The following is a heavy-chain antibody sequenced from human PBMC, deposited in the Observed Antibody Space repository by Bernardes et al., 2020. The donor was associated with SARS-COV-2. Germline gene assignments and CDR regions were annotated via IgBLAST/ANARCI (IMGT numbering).Heavy chain of an antibody. CDR3: ARDGTIFGVTEFDY. CDR2: ISWDSGTI. J-gene: IGHJ4*02. CDR1: GFTFDDYT. D-gene: IGHD3-3*01. V-gene: IGHV3-9*01. Sequence: GGSLRLSCAASGFTFDDYTMHWVRQAPGKGLEWVSGISWDSGTIAYADSVKGRFIISRDNAKNSLYLQMNSLRVEDTALYYCARDGTIFGVTEFDYWGQGSLVTVSS.